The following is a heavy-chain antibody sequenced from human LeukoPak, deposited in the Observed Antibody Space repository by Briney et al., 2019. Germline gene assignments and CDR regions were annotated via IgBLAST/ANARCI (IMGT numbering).Heavy chain of an antibody. Sequence: ASVKVSCKASGYTFTSYGISWVRQAPGQGLEWMGWISAYNGNTNYAQKLQGRVTMTTDTSTSTAYMELRSLRSDDTAVYYCARDQLAPYYYYMDVWGKGTTVTVSS. CDR1: GYTFTSYG. CDR3: ARDQLAPYYYYMDV. D-gene: IGHD5-24*01. CDR2: ISAYNGNT. J-gene: IGHJ6*03. V-gene: IGHV1-18*01.